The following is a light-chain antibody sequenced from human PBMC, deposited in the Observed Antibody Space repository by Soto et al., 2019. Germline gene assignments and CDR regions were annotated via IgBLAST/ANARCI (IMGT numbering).Light chain of an antibody. J-gene: IGLJ2*01. V-gene: IGLV2-14*03. CDR2: DVN. CDR3: SSHTSSSTLVL. CDR1: SSDVGGYNY. Sequence: QSVLTQPASVSGSPGQSITISCTGTSSDVGGYNYVSWYQHHPGKAPKLMIYDVNDRPSGVSNRFSGSKSGNTASLTISGLQAEDEADYYCSSHTSSSTLVLFGGGTKVTVL.